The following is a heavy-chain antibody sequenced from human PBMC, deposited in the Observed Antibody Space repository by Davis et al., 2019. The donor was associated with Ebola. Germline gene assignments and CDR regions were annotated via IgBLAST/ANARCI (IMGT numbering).Heavy chain of an antibody. D-gene: IGHD4-23*01. CDR3: TPGKDCDY. J-gene: IGHJ4*02. V-gene: IGHV3-15*01. CDR1: GFTFSNAW. Sequence: GESLKISCAASGFTFSNAWMSWVRQAPGKGLEWVGRIKSKTDGGTTDYTAPVKGRFIISRDDSKNTLYLQMNSLKTEDTAVYYCTPGKDCDYWGQGTLVTVSS. CDR2: IKSKTDGGTT.